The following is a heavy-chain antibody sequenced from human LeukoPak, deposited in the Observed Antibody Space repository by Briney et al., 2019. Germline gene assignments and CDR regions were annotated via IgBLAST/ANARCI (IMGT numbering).Heavy chain of an antibody. J-gene: IGHJ6*03. CDR2: ISAFNGNT. CDR1: DYTFISYG. D-gene: IGHD6-6*01. CDR3: ARVWGSSSSWYYYYYMDV. Sequence: ASVKVSCKTSDYTFISYGISWVRQAPGQGLQWMGWISAFNGNTNYAQKLQGRVTMTTDTSTSTAYMELRSLRSDDTAVYYCARVWGSSSSWYYYYYMDVWGKGTTVTISS. V-gene: IGHV1-18*01.